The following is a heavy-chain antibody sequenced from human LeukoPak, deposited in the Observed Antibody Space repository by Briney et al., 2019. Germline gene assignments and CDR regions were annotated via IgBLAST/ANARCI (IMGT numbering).Heavy chain of an antibody. V-gene: IGHV4-59*01. CDR1: GDSISSYY. Sequence: SETPSLTCSVSGDSISSYYWSWIRQPPGKGLEWIGYIYYSGSTNYNPSLKSRVTISVDTSKNQFSLKLSSVTAADTAVYYCARGNNWNDGVVNYWGRGTLVTISS. D-gene: IGHD1-20*01. CDR2: IYYSGST. J-gene: IGHJ4*02. CDR3: ARGNNWNDGVVNY.